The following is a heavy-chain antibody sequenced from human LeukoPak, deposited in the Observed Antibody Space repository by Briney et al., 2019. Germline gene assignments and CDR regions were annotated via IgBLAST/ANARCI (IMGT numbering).Heavy chain of an antibody. Sequence: ASVKVSCKASGYTFTSYGISWVRQAPGQGLEWMGWISAYNGNTNYAQKLQGRVTMITDTSTSTAYMELRSLRSDDTAVYYCARDSIVLMVYAMPNWFDPWGQGTLVTVSS. V-gene: IGHV1-18*01. CDR1: GYTFTSYG. J-gene: IGHJ5*02. D-gene: IGHD2-8*01. CDR2: ISAYNGNT. CDR3: ARDSIVLMVYAMPNWFDP.